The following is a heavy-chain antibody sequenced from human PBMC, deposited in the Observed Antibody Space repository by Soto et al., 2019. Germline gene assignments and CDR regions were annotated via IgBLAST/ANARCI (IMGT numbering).Heavy chain of an antibody. CDR1: GDTISTGGYS. J-gene: IGHJ4*02. CDR3: ARSGAAAGTGGYY. Sequence: PAETLSLTCGVSGDTISTGGYSWAWIRQPPGKALAWIGHTYHSGSTNYNPSLKSRVTISVDTSKNQFSLKLSSVTAADTAVYYCARSGAAAGTGGYYWGQGTLVTVSS. CDR2: TYHSGST. V-gene: IGHV4-30-2*01. D-gene: IGHD6-13*01.